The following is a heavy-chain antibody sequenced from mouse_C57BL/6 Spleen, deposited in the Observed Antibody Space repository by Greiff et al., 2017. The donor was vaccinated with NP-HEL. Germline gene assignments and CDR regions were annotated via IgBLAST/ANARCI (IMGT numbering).Heavy chain of an antibody. CDR3: ARGGYIDGYSWFAY. CDR2: IYPGSGNT. J-gene: IGHJ3*01. CDR1: GYSFPSYY. D-gene: IGHD2-3*01. V-gene: IGHV1-66*01. Sequence: QVQLKESGPELVKPGASVKISCKASGYSFPSYYIHWVKQRPGQGLAWIGWIYPGSGNTKYNEKFKGKATLTADTSSSTAYMQLSSLTSEDSAVYYCARGGYIDGYSWFAYWGQGTLVTVSA.